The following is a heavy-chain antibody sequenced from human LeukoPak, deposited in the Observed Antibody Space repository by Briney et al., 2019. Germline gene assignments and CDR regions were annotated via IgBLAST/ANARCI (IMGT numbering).Heavy chain of an antibody. CDR3: ARVRYYYGSGSYYRFDY. J-gene: IGHJ4*02. CDR1: GGSVSSSTYY. Sequence: SETLSLTCTVSGGSVSSSTYYWGWIRQPPGKGLEWIGSIYYSGSTHYNPSLKSRVTISVDTSKNQFSLKLSSVTAADTAVYYCARVRYYYGSGSYYRFDYWGQGALVTVSS. V-gene: IGHV4-39*01. D-gene: IGHD3-10*01. CDR2: IYYSGST.